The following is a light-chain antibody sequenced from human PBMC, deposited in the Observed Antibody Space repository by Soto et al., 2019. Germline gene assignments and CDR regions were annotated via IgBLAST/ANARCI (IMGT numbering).Light chain of an antibody. CDR1: SSDIGGYNF. Sequence: QSALTQPASVSGSPGQSITISCTGTSSDIGGYNFVSWYQHHPGKAPKLMIYEVNNRPSGVSSRFSGSKSGNTASLTISGLQTEDKADYYCSSFTTSSTLVVFGGGTKLTVL. CDR3: SSFTTSSTLVV. V-gene: IGLV2-14*01. CDR2: EVN. J-gene: IGLJ2*01.